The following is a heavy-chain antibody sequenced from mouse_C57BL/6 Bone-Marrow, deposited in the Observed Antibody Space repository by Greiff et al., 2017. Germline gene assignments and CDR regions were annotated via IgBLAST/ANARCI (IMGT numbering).Heavy chain of an antibody. CDR2: IDPETGGT. V-gene: IGHV1-15*01. D-gene: IGHD2-13*01. CDR1: GYTFTDYE. CDR3: TRDYSGYEFAY. J-gene: IGHJ3*01. Sequence: VQLQESGAELVRPGASVTLSCKASGYTFTDYEMHWVKQTPVNGLEWIGAIDPETGGTAYNQKFKGKAILTADKSSSTAYMELRSLTSEDSAVYYCTRDYSGYEFAYWGQGALVTVSA.